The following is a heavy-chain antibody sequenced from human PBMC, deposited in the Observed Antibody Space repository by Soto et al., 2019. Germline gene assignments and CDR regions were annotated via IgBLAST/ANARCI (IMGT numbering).Heavy chain of an antibody. CDR1: GGSVSSGSYY. CDR2: IYYSGST. CDR3: ARGIEGWYQGRYYSGMDV. D-gene: IGHD6-19*01. J-gene: IGHJ6*02. Sequence: QVQLQESGPGLVKPSETLSLTCTVSGGSVSSGSYYWSWIRQPPGKGLEWIGYIYYSGSTNYNPALMSRVTISVDTSKNQFSLKLSSVTAADTAVYYCARGIEGWYQGRYYSGMDVWGQGTTVTVSS. V-gene: IGHV4-61*01.